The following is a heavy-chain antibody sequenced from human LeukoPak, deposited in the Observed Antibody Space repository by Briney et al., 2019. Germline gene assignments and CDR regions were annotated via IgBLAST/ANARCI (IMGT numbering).Heavy chain of an antibody. Sequence: ASVKVSCKASGYTFTSYYMHWVRQAPGQGLEWMGWINTNTGNPTYAQGFTGRFVFSLDTSVSTAYLQISSLKAEDTAVYYCARDSSSWPNWFDPWGQGTLVTVSS. V-gene: IGHV7-4-1*02. CDR1: GYTFTSYY. CDR3: ARDSSSWPNWFDP. J-gene: IGHJ5*02. CDR2: INTNTGNP. D-gene: IGHD2-2*01.